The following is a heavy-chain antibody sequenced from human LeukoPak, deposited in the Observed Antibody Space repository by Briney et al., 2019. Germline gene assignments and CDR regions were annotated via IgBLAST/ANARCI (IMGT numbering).Heavy chain of an antibody. D-gene: IGHD5-18*01. Sequence: GGSLRLSCAASGFTLSSYWMSWVRQATGKGLEWVANIKQGGSEKYYVDCVKGRFTISRDNAKNSLYLQMNSLRAEDTAVYYCASGRGYSYGFDYWGQGTLVTVSS. CDR2: IKQGGSEK. J-gene: IGHJ4*02. CDR1: GFTLSSYW. CDR3: ASGRGYSYGFDY. V-gene: IGHV3-7*01.